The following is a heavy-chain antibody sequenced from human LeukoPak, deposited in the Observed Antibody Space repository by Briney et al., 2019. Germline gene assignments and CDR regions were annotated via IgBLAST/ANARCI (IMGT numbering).Heavy chain of an antibody. J-gene: IGHJ6*01. Sequence: SVKVSCKASGGTFSSYAISWVRQAPGQGLEWMGGIIPIFGTANYAQKFQGRVTITADESTSTAYMELSSLRSDDTAVYYCARDPVVVPAAVAAAGTPSGMDVWGQGTTVTVSS. CDR1: GGTFSSYA. V-gene: IGHV1-69*13. CDR2: IIPIFGTA. D-gene: IGHD6-13*01. CDR3: ARDPVVVPAAVAAAGTPSGMDV.